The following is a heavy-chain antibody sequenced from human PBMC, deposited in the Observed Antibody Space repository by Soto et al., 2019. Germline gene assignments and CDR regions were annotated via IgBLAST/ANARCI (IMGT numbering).Heavy chain of an antibody. CDR2: IYYSGNT. V-gene: IGHV4-39*01. CDR1: SASLSSSTYY. D-gene: IGHD6-6*01. CDR3: ASSSPFHF. Sequence: SETLSLTCSVSSASLSSSTYYWSWIRQPPGRGPEWIGSIYYSGNTYYKPSLKSRVSISIDTSRNQFSLKLTSVTAADTGVYYCASSSPFHFWGPGILVTVSS. J-gene: IGHJ4*02.